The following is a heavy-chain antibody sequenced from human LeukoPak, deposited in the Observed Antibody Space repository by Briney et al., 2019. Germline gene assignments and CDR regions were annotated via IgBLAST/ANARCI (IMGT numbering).Heavy chain of an antibody. J-gene: IGHJ4*02. CDR2: IRNKVNSYTT. V-gene: IGHV3-72*01. Sequence: GGSLRLSCAASGVSFSDHFMDWVRQAPGKGLEWVGRIRNKVNSYTTDFAASVKGRFTISRDDSKNSLYLQMNSLKTEDTDMYYCASASAGLIEYWGQGTLVTVSS. CDR3: ASASAGLIEY. CDR1: GVSFSDHF.